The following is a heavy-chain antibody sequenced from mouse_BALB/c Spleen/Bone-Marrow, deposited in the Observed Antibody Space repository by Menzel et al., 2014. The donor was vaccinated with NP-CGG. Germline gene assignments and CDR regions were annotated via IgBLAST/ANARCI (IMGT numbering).Heavy chain of an antibody. Sequence: LQESGAELVKPGASVKLSCKASGYTFTSYWMHWVKQRPGQGLECIGEINPSNGRTNYNEKFKSKATLTVDKSSSTAYMQLSSLTSEDSAVYYCARGYFAYWGQGTLVTVSA. CDR2: INPSNGRT. V-gene: IGHV1S81*02. D-gene: IGHD2-14*01. J-gene: IGHJ3*01. CDR3: ARGYFAY. CDR1: GYTFTSYW.